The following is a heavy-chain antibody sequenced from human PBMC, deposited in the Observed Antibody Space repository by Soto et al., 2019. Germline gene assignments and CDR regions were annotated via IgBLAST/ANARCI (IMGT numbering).Heavy chain of an antibody. CDR1: GFTFYTYG. J-gene: IGHJ6*02. CDR2: IWYDGSNK. Sequence: GGSPRLSCTTSGFTFYTYGMHWVRQAPGKGLEWVAIIWYDGSNKYYADSVKGRFTISRDNSKNTLYLQMNSLRAEDTALYYCARSDCTGAYCYSWPFNYGVDVWGQGTTVTVSS. D-gene: IGHD2-21*02. V-gene: IGHV3-33*08. CDR3: ARSDCTGAYCYSWPFNYGVDV.